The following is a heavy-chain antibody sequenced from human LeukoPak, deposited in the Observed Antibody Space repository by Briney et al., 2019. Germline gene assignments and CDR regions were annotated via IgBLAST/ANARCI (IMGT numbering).Heavy chain of an antibody. CDR3: ARGGGLDV. V-gene: IGHV3-48*01. CDR2: ISSSGSTK. Sequence: GGSLRLSCGASGITFSSYSMNWVRQAPGKGLEWVSYISSSGSTKYYADSVKGRFTISRDNARNSLYLQMNSLRAEDTAVYFCARGGGLDVWGQGATVTVSS. CDR1: GITFSSYS. J-gene: IGHJ6*02. D-gene: IGHD3-16*01.